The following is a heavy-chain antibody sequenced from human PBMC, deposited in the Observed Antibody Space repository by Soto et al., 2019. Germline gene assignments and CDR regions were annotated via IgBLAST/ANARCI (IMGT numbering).Heavy chain of an antibody. V-gene: IGHV3-7*03. CDR3: GRVPLDGNYANGLDG. CDR2: IDAAGGWT. J-gene: IGHJ6*02. Sequence: VGSLRLSCAASGFNFNDYWMYWVRQAPGKGLEWVADIDAAGGWTYYADSVKGRFIISRDDAKNSLYLQMNSLRADDTAVYYCGRVPLDGNYANGLDGWGQGTTVTVSS. D-gene: IGHD4-17*01. CDR1: GFNFNDYW.